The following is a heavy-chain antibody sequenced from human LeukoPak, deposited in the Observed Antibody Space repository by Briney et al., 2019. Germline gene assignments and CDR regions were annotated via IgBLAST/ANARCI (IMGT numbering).Heavy chain of an antibody. J-gene: IGHJ6*03. CDR3: ARGHPYYDFWSGYPRRDYYYYMDV. CDR2: INTDGSST. V-gene: IGHV3-74*01. Sequence: GGSLRLSCAASGFTFSSYWMHRVRQAPGKGLVWVSRINTDGSSTSYADSVKGRFTISRDNAKNTLYLQMNSLRAEDTAVYYCARGHPYYDFWSGYPRRDYYYYMDVWGKGTTVTVSS. D-gene: IGHD3-3*01. CDR1: GFTFSSYW.